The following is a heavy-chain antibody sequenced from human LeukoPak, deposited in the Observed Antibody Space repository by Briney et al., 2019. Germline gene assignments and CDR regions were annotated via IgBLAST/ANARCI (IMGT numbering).Heavy chain of an antibody. V-gene: IGHV4-39*07. D-gene: IGHD3-16*01. CDR2: IYYSGST. Sequence: SETLSLTCTVSGGSISSSSYYWGWIRQPPGKGLEWIGSIYYSGSTYYNPSLKSRVTISVDTSKNQFSLKLSSVTAADTAVYYCARESGSYLWRSWLNPWGQGTLVTVSS. CDR3: ARESGSYLWRSWLNP. CDR1: GGSISSSSYY. J-gene: IGHJ5*02.